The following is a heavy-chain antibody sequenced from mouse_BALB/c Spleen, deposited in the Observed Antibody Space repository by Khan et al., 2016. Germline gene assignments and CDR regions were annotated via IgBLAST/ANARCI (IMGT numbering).Heavy chain of an antibody. CDR3: GRKDRK. J-gene: IGHJ2*03. CDR1: GLNINHTY. CDR2: FDPPNGKT. Sequence: VQLQQSGAELVKSGATVKLSCTASGLNINHTYIHWLKHCPEPLLVCIPRFDPPNGKTKYDPKLQGKTTKTADTTTNTAYRQVSSMTSEDTGVNYSGRKDRKWGQGSRVRV. D-gene: IGHD3-3*01. V-gene: IGHV14-3*02.